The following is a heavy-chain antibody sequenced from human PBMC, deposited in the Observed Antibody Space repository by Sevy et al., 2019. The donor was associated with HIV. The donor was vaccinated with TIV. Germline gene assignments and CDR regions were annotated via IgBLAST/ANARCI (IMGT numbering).Heavy chain of an antibody. J-gene: IGHJ4*02. V-gene: IGHV3-48*03. CDR1: GFTFSSYE. CDR2: ISSSGSLI. D-gene: IGHD3-22*01. CDR3: AGGVVIGTTFDY. Sequence: GGSLRLSCAASGFTFSSYEMNWVRQAPGKGLEWVSYISSSGSLIYYADSVKGRFTISRDNAKNSLYLQMNSLRAEDTGVYYWAGGVVIGTTFDYWGQGTLVTVSS.